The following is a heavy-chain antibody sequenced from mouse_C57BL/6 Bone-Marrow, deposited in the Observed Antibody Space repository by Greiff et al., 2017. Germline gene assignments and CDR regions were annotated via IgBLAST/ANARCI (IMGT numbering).Heavy chain of an antibody. J-gene: IGHJ3*01. Sequence: VPLQQSVAELVRPGASVKLSCTASGFNIKNTYMHWVKQRPEQGLEWIGRIDPANGNTKYAPKFQGTATITADTSSNAAYLQLSSLTSEDTAIYYCARRASYYYGSSYGFAYWGQGTLVTVSA. V-gene: IGHV14-3*01. CDR2: IDPANGNT. CDR3: ARRASYYYGSSYGFAY. D-gene: IGHD1-1*01. CDR1: GFNIKNTY.